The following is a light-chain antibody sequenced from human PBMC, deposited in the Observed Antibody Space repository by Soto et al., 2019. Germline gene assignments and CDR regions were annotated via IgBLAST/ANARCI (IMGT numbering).Light chain of an antibody. CDR2: AAS. Sequence: DIQMTQSPSSLSASVGDRVTITCRASQSISSYLNWYQQKSGKAPKLLIYAASSLESGVPSRFSGSGSGTDFTLTIRRLQPEDFATYYCQQSNTVPLTFGGGTKVDIK. J-gene: IGKJ4*01. V-gene: IGKV1-39*01. CDR1: QSISSY. CDR3: QQSNTVPLT.